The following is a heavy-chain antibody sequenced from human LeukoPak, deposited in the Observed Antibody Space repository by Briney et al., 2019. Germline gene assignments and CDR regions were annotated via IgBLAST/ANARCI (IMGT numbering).Heavy chain of an antibody. CDR2: IYYSGST. CDR1: GGSISSSSYY. J-gene: IGHJ4*02. Sequence: PSETLSLACTVSGGSISSSSYYWGWIRQPPGKGLEWIGSIYYSGSTYYNPSLKSRVTISVDTSKNQFSLKLSSVTAADTAVYYCASSDLTGDSSGYYLFDYWGQGTLVTVSS. V-gene: IGHV4-39*01. D-gene: IGHD3-22*01. CDR3: ASSDLTGDSSGYYLFDY.